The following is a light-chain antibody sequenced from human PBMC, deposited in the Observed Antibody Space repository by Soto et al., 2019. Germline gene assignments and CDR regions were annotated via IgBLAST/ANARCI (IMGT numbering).Light chain of an antibody. J-gene: IGKJ1*01. V-gene: IGKV1-39*01. CDR2: AAS. CDR3: QQSYTTPWT. CDR1: QSIRYS. Sequence: DIQLTQSPSSLSASVGDRVTITCRASQSIRYSLNWYQQKPGIAPKLLIYAASSLQSGVPSRFSGSGSVADFTLTISSLQPEDFATYYCQQSYTTPWTFGQGTRV.